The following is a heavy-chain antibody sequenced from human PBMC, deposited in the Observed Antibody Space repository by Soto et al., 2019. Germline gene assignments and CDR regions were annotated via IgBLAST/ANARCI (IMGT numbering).Heavy chain of an antibody. V-gene: IGHV1-3*01. CDR2: MNPLNGDT. CDR1: GYTFTTYS. D-gene: IGHD6-19*01. Sequence: QVQLVQSGAEVKKPGASVKVSCKASGYTFTTYSMHWVRQAPGQRLEWMGWMNPLNGDTKYSQRSQGRLTIIRDTSASTAYMELSSLRSEDTSIYYCARGNSGAFDIWGQGTRVTVSS. CDR3: ARGNSGAFDI. J-gene: IGHJ3*02.